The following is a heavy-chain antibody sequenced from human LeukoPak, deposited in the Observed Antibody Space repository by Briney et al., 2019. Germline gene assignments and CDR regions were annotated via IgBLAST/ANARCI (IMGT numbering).Heavy chain of an antibody. CDR2: ITGSTTWT. CDR1: GFTFGNFG. J-gene: IGHJ2*01. D-gene: IGHD3-10*02. V-gene: IGHV3-23*01. CDR3: ARELVSSGTGYFDL. Sequence: PGGSLRLSCEASGFTFGNFGMTWVRQAPGKGLQWVSGITGSTTWTYYAASVKGRFTVSRDNSQNTLHLQMNSLRADDTAVYYCARELVSSGTGYFDLWGRGTLFTVPS.